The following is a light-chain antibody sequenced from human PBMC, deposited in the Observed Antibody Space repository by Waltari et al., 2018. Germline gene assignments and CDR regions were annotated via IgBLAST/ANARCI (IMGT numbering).Light chain of an antibody. J-gene: IGLJ3*02. CDR2: DVS. CDR3: SSFTISSTWV. CDR1: SSDVGGYNY. V-gene: IGLV2-14*01. Sequence: QSALTQPASVSGSPGQSITISCTGTSSDVGGYNYVSWYQQHPGKPPKLMIYDVSNRPSGVSNRFSGSKSGNTASLTISGLQAEDEADYYCSSFTISSTWVFGGGIKLTVL.